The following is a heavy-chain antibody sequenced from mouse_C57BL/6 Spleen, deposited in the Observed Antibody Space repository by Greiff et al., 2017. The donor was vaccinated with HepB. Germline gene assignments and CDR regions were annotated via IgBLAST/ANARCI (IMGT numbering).Heavy chain of an antibody. CDR2: IYPGDGDT. V-gene: IGHV1-82*01. Sequence: QVQLQQSGPELVKPGASVKISCKASGYAFSSSWMNWVKQRPGKGLEWIGRIYPGDGDTNYNGKFKGKATLTADKSSSTAYMQLSSLTSEDSAVYFCARKEGDWYFDVWGTETTVTVSS. CDR1: GYAFSSSW. CDR3: ARKEGDWYFDV. J-gene: IGHJ1*03.